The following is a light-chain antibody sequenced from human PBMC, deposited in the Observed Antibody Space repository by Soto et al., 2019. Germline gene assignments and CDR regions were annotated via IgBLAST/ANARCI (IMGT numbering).Light chain of an antibody. CDR1: SSDVGYYNY. J-gene: IGLJ2*01. CDR3: SSYTSSTTLVV. V-gene: IGLV2-14*01. CDR2: EVS. Sequence: SALTQPRSVSGSPGQSVTISCTGTSSDVGYYNYVSWYQQHPGKAPKLMIYEVSNRPSGVSNRFSGSKSDNTASLTISGLQAEDEADYYCSSYTSSTTLVVFGGGTKVTVL.